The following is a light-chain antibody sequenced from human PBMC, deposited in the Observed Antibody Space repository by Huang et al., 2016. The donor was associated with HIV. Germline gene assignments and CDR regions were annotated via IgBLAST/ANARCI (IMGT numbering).Light chain of an antibody. J-gene: IGKJ1*01. CDR3: QQYNSFWT. CDR1: QSISTW. CDR2: KAS. V-gene: IGKV1-5*03. Sequence: DIQMTQSPSTLSASVGDRVTITCRASQSISTWLAWYQQKPGTAPKLLMYKASNFENGVPSRFSGSGSGTEFTLTTSSLQPDDFATYYCQQYNSFWTFGQGTKVEIK.